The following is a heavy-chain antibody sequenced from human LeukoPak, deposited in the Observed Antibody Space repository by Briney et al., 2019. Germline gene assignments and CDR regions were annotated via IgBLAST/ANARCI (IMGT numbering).Heavy chain of an antibody. V-gene: IGHV4-59*01. Sequence: SETLSLTCAVYGGSFSGYYWSWIRQPPGKGLEWIGYIYYSGRTNYNPSLKSRVTISLDTSENQFSLRLSSVTAADTAVYYCARAGTAEGGTIQDYWGQGALVTVSS. CDR3: ARAGTAEGGTIQDY. D-gene: IGHD1-14*01. CDR2: IYYSGRT. J-gene: IGHJ4*02. CDR1: GGSFSGYY.